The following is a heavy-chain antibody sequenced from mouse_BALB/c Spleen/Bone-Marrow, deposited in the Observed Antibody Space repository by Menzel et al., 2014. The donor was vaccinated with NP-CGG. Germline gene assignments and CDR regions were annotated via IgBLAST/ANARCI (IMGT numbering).Heavy chain of an antibody. CDR3: AREIINDYHWYFDV. D-gene: IGHD2-4*01. V-gene: IGHV7-3*02. CDR2: IRNKANGYTT. CDR1: GFTFTDYY. Sequence: DVKLVESGGGLVQPGGSLRLSCATSGFTFTDYYMSRVRQPPGKALEWLGFIRNKANGYTTEYSASVKGRFTISRDNSQSIRYLQMNTLRAEDSATYYCAREIINDYHWYFDVWGAGTAVTVSS. J-gene: IGHJ1*01.